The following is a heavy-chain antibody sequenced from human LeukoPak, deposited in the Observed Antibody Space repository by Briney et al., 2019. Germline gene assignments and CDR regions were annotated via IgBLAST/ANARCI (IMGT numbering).Heavy chain of an antibody. CDR3: ARDRTGDLVRFDP. D-gene: IGHD7-27*01. CDR1: GFTFSDYY. CDR2: ISSSSSYT. Sequence: GGSLRLSCAASGFTFSDYYMSWIRQAPGKGLEWVSYISSSSSYTNYADSVKGRFTISRDNAKNSLYLQMNSLRAEDTAVYYCARDRTGDLVRFDPWGQGTLVTVSS. J-gene: IGHJ5*02. V-gene: IGHV3-11*06.